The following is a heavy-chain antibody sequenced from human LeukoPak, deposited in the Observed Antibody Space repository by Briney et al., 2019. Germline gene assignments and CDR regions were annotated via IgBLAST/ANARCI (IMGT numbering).Heavy chain of an antibody. D-gene: IGHD3-22*01. J-gene: IGHJ1*01. CDR2: INPNSGDT. Sequence: ASVKVSCKASGYSFTGYYIHWVRQAPGQGLEWMAWINPNSGDTNFAQKFQGRVTMTRDTSISTVYMELSRLRSDDTAVFFCARGYYDSSDFEYFQHWGQGTLVTVSS. CDR3: ARGYYDSSDFEYFQH. CDR1: GYSFTGYY. V-gene: IGHV1-2*02.